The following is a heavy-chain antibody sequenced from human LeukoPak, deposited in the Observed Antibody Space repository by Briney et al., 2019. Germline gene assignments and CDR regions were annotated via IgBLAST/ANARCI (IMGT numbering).Heavy chain of an antibody. D-gene: IGHD5-18*01. V-gene: IGHV3-23*01. CDR1: GFTFSTYA. CDR2: INHSGGSI. J-gene: IGHJ4*02. Sequence: PGGSLRLSCAASGFTFSTYAKNWVRQAPGKGLEWVSAINHSGGSIYYADSVKGRFTVSRDNSKNTLYLRMNSLRAEDTAIYYCAKDKDPSMVTSHYFHYWGQGALVTVSS. CDR3: AKDKDPSMVTSHYFHY.